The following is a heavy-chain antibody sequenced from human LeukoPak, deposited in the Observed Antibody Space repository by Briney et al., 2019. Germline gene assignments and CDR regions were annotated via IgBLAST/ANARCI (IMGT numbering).Heavy chain of an antibody. V-gene: IGHV3-48*04. CDR3: ARDLYCSGGSCYNGIYY. CDR1: GFTFSSYA. J-gene: IGHJ4*02. CDR2: ISSSGSTI. D-gene: IGHD2-15*01. Sequence: GGSLRLSCAASGFTFSSYAMSWVRQAPGKGLEWVSYISSSGSTIYYADSVKGRFTISRDNAKNTLYLQMSSLRAEDTAMYYCARDLYCSGGSCYNGIYYWGQGTLVTVSS.